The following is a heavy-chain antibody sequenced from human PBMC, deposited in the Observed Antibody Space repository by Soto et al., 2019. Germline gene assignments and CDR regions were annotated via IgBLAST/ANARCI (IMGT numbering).Heavy chain of an antibody. J-gene: IGHJ6*02. CDR1: GGTFSSYA. V-gene: IGHV1-69*13. CDR2: IIPIFGTA. D-gene: IGHD3-10*01. CDR3: ARAPGSGSYSSYYYYGMDV. Sequence: GASVKVSCKASGGTFSSYAISWVRQAPGQGLEWMGGIIPIFGTANYAQKFLGRVTITADESPSTAYMELSSLRSEDTAVYYCARAPGSGSYSSYYYYGMDVWGQGTTVTVSS.